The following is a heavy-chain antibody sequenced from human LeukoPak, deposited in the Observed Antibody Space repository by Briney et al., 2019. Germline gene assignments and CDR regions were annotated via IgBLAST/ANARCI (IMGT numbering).Heavy chain of an antibody. Sequence: GGSLRLSCAASGFTFSTYWMHWVRQAPGKGLVWVSRISSDGSNTNYADSVKGRFTISRDNSKNTLYLQMNSLRAEDTAVYFCAKDADYDSSGYLDYWGQGTLVTVSS. CDR1: GFTFSTYW. J-gene: IGHJ4*02. CDR3: AKDADYDSSGYLDY. D-gene: IGHD3-22*01. V-gene: IGHV3-74*01. CDR2: ISSDGSNT.